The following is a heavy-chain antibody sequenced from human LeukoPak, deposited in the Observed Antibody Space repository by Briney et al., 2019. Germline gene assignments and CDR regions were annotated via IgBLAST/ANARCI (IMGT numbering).Heavy chain of an antibody. CDR2: ISGSGGVT. Sequence: PGRSLRLSCAASGFTFSDYVMTWVRQAPGKGLEWVSAISGSGGVTYYADSVRGPFSLSRDTSKSTVLLQMNSLRADDTAVYYCASCRGACYRTLEYWGQGTLVSVSS. CDR3: ASCRGACYRTLEY. J-gene: IGHJ4*02. V-gene: IGHV3-23*01. D-gene: IGHD2-21*02. CDR1: GFTFSDYV.